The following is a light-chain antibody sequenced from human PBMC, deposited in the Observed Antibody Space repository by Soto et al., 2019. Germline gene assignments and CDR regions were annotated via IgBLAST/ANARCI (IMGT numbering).Light chain of an antibody. V-gene: IGLV1-40*01. CDR1: SANIGAAYN. J-gene: IGLJ2*01. CDR2: GNN. CDR3: QSYDTFLSAVV. Sequence: QSVLTQPPSVSGAPGQRVTISCTGSSANIGAAYNVDWYQQLPGTAPKLLIYGNNNRPSGVPDRFSASKSGTSASLAITGLLPEDEADYYCQSYDTFLSAVVFGGGTKLTVL.